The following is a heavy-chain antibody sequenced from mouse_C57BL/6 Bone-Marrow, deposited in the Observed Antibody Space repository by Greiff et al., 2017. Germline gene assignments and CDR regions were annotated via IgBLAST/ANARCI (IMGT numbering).Heavy chain of an antibody. V-gene: IGHV1-64*01. J-gene: IGHJ3*01. CDR1: GYTFTSYW. Sequence: QVQLKQPGAELVKPGASVKLSCKASGYTFTSYWMHWVKQRPGQGLEWIGMIHPNSGSTNYNEKFKSKATLTVDKSSSTAYMQLSSLTSEDSAVYYCASLSYSQFAYWGQGTLVTVSA. D-gene: IGHD1-1*01. CDR2: IHPNSGST. CDR3: ASLSYSQFAY.